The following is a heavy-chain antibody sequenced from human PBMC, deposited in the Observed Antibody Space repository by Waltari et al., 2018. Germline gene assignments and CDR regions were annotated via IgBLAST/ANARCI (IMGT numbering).Heavy chain of an antibody. D-gene: IGHD1-26*01. CDR1: GFPFSSYA. CDR3: AKPTGGWFDP. V-gene: IGHV3-23*01. CDR2: ICGSGGST. Sequence: EVQLLESGGGLVQPGGSLRLSCAASGFPFSSYAMCWVRQAPGKGLEWVSAICGSGGSTYYADSVKGRFTISRDNSKNTLYLQMNSLRAEDTAVYYCAKPTGGWFDPWGQGTLVTVSS. J-gene: IGHJ5*02.